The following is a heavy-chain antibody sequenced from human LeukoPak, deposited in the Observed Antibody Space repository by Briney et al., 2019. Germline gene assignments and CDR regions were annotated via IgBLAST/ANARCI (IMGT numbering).Heavy chain of an antibody. J-gene: IGHJ4*02. Sequence: PSETLSLTCTVSGGSIRSSSYYWGWIRQPPGKGLEWIGSIYYSGSTYYNPSLKSRVTISVDTSKNQFSLKLSSVTAANTAVYYCASLRERSYYARGFDYWGQGTLVTVSS. CDR3: ASLRERSYYARGFDY. D-gene: IGHD1-26*01. CDR2: IYYSGST. V-gene: IGHV4-39*01. CDR1: GGSIRSSSYY.